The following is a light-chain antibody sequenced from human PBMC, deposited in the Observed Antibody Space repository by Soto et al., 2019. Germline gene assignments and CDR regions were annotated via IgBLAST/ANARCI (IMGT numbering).Light chain of an antibody. Sequence: EIVMTQSPATLSVSPGERATLSCRASQSVSSNLAWYQQKPGQVPRLLIYHASPRSTGIPARFSGSGSGTDFPLSSSSVQSEECAVYDGQQDNKWPLTFGGGTKVEIK. J-gene: IGKJ4*01. V-gene: IGKV3-15*01. CDR2: HAS. CDR1: QSVSSN. CDR3: QQDNKWPLT.